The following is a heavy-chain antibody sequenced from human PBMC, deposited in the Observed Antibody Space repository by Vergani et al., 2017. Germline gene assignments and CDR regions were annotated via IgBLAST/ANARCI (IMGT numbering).Heavy chain of an antibody. V-gene: IGHV3-23*01. CDR3: AILSXYSTPYLQGCYDC. D-gene: IGHD2-15*01. Sequence: EVQLLQSGGGVIQPGGSVRLSCAASGFTFSACPMTWVRQAPGKGLEWVSAISARYPSTYYADSVKGRFTISRDNSKNMLYLQNNSLRAEDTAVYYCAILSXYSTPYLQGCYDCWGQGTMVAVSS. J-gene: IGHJ4*02. CDR1: GFTFSACP. CDR2: ISARYPST.